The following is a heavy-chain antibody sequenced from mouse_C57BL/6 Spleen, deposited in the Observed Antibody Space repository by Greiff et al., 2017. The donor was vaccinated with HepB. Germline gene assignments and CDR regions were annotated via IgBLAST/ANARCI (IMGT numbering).Heavy chain of an antibody. CDR2: IYPGSGST. Sequence: QVQLQQPGAELVKPGASVKMSCKASGYTFTSYWITWVKQRPGQGLEWIGDIYPGSGSTNYNEKFKSKATLTVDTTSSTAYMQLSSLTSEDSAVYCCARHPYYAMDDWGQGTSVTVSS. V-gene: IGHV1-55*01. CDR3: ARHPYYAMDD. CDR1: GYTFTSYW. J-gene: IGHJ4*01.